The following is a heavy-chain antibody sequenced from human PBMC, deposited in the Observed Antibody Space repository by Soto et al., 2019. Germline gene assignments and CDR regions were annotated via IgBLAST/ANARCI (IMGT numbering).Heavy chain of an antibody. D-gene: IGHD3-10*01. Sequence: QVQLVESGGGVVQPGKSLRLSCAASGFTFTGFAMHWVRQAPGKGLEWVANIWSAGLTTYYADSVKGRFTISRDSSGNTLYLQMTSLRVEDTAVYFCARDRDYSGLDVWGQGTTVTVSS. CDR3: ARDRDYSGLDV. J-gene: IGHJ6*02. CDR2: IWSAGLTT. CDR1: GFTFTGFA. V-gene: IGHV3-33*01.